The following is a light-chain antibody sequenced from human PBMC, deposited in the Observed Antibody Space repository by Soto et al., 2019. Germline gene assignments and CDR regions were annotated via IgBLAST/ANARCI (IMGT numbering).Light chain of an antibody. J-gene: IGKJ2*01. CDR3: QQYGRSPPFT. CDR2: GAS. V-gene: IGKV3-20*01. CDR1: QSVSSTY. Sequence: IVLTQSPDTLSLSPGERATLSCRASQSVSSTYIAWYQQNPGQAPRLLIYGASSRATGIPDRFSGSGSGTDFTLTISRLEPEDFAVYFCQQYGRSPPFTFGQGTKVEMK.